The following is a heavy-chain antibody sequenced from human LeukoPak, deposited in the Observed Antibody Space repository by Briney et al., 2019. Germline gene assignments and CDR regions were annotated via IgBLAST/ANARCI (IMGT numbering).Heavy chain of an antibody. Sequence: PSETLSLTCAVYGGSFSGYYWSWIRQPPGKGLEWIGYIYYSGSTNYNPSLKSRVTISVDTSKNQFSLKLSSVTAADTAVYYCARKYDSSGFSFDYWGQGTLVTVSS. D-gene: IGHD3-22*01. CDR3: ARKYDSSGFSFDY. V-gene: IGHV4-59*01. CDR1: GGSFSGYY. CDR2: IYYSGST. J-gene: IGHJ4*02.